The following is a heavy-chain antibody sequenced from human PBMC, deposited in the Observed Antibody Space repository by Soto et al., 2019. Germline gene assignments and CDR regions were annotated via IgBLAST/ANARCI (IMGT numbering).Heavy chain of an antibody. CDR3: AREGYFDPYNWFDP. V-gene: IGHV4-30-4*01. Sequence: SETLSLTCTVSGGSISSGDYYWSWIRQPPGKGLEWIGYIYYSGSTYYNPSLKSRVTISVDTSKNQFSLKLSSVTAADTAVYYCAREGYFDPYNWFDPWGQGTLVTVSS. CDR2: IYYSGST. D-gene: IGHD3-9*01. J-gene: IGHJ5*02. CDR1: GGSISSGDYY.